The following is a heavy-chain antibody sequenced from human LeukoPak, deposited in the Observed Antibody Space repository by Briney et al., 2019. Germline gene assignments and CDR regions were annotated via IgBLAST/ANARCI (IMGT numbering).Heavy chain of an antibody. CDR2: IYPGDSDT. Sequence: GESLKISCKGSGYRFTSYWIGWVRQMPGKGLEWMGIIYPGDSDTRYSPSFQGQVTISADKSISTAYLQWSSLKASDTAMYYCARLGSGVVVPAAIKYNWFDPWGQGTLVTVSS. V-gene: IGHV5-51*01. CDR1: GYRFTSYW. D-gene: IGHD2-2*02. J-gene: IGHJ5*02. CDR3: ARLGSGVVVPAAIKYNWFDP.